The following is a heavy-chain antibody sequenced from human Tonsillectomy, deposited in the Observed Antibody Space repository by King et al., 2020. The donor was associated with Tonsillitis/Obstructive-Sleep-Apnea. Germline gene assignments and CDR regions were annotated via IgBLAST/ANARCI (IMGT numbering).Heavy chain of an antibody. J-gene: IGHJ4*02. D-gene: IGHD6-19*01. CDR3: AHSGFWGSWYSSGYFDY. Sequence: ITLKESGPTLVKPTQTLTLTCTFSGFSLSTSGVGVGWIRQPPGKSLEWLALFYWDDVKRYSPSLKSRLTITKDTSKNQVVLTMTNMDPVDTATYYCAHSGFWGSWYSSGYFDYWGQGTLVTVSS. V-gene: IGHV2-5*02. CDR1: GFSLSTSGVG. CDR2: FYWDDVK.